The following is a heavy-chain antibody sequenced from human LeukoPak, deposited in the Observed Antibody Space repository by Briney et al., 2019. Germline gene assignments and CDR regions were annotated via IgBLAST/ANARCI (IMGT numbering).Heavy chain of an antibody. CDR2: IYPGDSDT. CDR1: GYSFTSNW. J-gene: IGHJ4*02. V-gene: IGHV5-51*01. Sequence: LGESLKISCKGSGYSFTSNWSGWVRQMPGKGLDWMGIIYPGDSDTRYNPSFQGQVTISADKSISTAYLQWSSLKASDTAMYYCATTAMGTDWGQGTLVTVSS. CDR3: ATTAMGTD. D-gene: IGHD5-18*01.